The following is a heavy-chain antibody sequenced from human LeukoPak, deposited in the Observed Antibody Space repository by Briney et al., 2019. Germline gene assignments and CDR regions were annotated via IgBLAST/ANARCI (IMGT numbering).Heavy chain of an antibody. CDR2: VFDSGDT. V-gene: IGHV4-39*01. J-gene: IGHJ3*02. CDR1: GGSISSNSHY. D-gene: IGHD4-23*01. CDR3: ARPVTYGGTTIGSDAFDM. Sequence: SETLSLTCTVSGGSISSNSHYWGWIRQPPGTGLEWIGSVFDSGDTYYNPSLKSRVIISVDTSNNQFSLKVTSVTAADTAVYYCARPVTYGGTTIGSDAFDMWGQGTKVTVSS.